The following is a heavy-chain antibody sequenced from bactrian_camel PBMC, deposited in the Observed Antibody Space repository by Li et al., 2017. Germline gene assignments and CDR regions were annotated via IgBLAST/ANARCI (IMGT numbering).Heavy chain of an antibody. D-gene: IGHD5*01. J-gene: IGHJ4*01. Sequence: VQLVESGGSLVQPGGSLRLSCAASGFTFSSYHMSWVRQAPGKGLEWVSTIDSGGKGTYYADSVKGRFTISEDRATDTVYLQMNSLKPEDTAMYSCKRSASGPCAGYWGQGTQVTVS. V-gene: IGHV3S40*01. CDR2: IDSGGKGT. CDR3: KRSASGPCAGY. CDR1: GFTFSSYH.